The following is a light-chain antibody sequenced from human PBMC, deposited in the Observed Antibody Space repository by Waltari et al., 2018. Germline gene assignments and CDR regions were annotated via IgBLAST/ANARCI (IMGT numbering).Light chain of an antibody. V-gene: IGKV3D-20*02. J-gene: IGKJ1*01. CDR3: QNHERLPAT. CDR1: QNIGRY. CDR2: EAS. Sequence: TLSLSPGERATLSCRASQNIGRYLVWYQQKPGQAPRLLIYEASRRATGIPDRFSGSGSGTDFSLTISRLEPEDFAVYYCQNHERLPATFGQGTKVEIK.